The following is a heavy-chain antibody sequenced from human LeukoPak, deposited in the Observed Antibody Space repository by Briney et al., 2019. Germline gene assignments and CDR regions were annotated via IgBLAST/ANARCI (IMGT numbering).Heavy chain of an antibody. Sequence: PGGSLRLSCAASGFTFSSYAMHWVRQAPGKGLEYVSAISSNGGSTYYANSVKGRFTISRDNSKNTLYLQMGSLRAEDMAVYYCARPYYYGSGSYLYWGQGTLDTVSS. CDR3: ARPYYYGSGSYLY. CDR1: GFTFSSYA. D-gene: IGHD3-10*01. J-gene: IGHJ4*02. V-gene: IGHV3-64*01. CDR2: ISSNGGST.